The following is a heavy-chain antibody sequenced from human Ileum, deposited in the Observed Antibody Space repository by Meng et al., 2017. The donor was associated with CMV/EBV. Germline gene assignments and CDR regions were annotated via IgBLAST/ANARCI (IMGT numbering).Heavy chain of an antibody. CDR3: ARDLYSSCYPYYFDY. CDR1: GFTFSSYS. J-gene: IGHJ4*01. V-gene: IGHV3-21*01. D-gene: IGHD3-22*01. Sequence: GESLKISCAASGFTFSSYSMNWVRQAPGKGLEWVSSISSSSSYIYYADSVKGRFTISRDNAKNSLYLQMNSLRAEDTAVYYCARDLYSSCYPYYFDYWGQGTRVTVSS. CDR2: ISSSSSYI.